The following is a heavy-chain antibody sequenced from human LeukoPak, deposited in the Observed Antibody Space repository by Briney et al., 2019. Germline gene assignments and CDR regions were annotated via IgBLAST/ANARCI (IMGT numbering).Heavy chain of an antibody. CDR3: AKDPRDGSGSYHFDY. J-gene: IGHJ4*02. Sequence: GGSLRLSCAASGFTFSDHYMDWVRQAPGKGLEWVAVISYDGSNKYYADSVKGRFTISRDNSKNTLYLQMNSLRAEDTAVYYCAKDPRDGSGSYHFDYWGQGTLVTVSS. D-gene: IGHD3-10*01. CDR1: GFTFSDHY. V-gene: IGHV3-30*18. CDR2: ISYDGSNK.